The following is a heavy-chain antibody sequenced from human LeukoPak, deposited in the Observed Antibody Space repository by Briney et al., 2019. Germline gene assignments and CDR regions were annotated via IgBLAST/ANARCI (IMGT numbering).Heavy chain of an antibody. V-gene: IGHV5-51*01. Sequence: GESLKISCKGSGYSFTSYWIGWVRQMPGKCLEWMGIIYPGDSDTRYSPSFQGQVTISADKSISTAYLQWSSLKASDTAMYYCARHPFSSTTPVEFDYWGQGTLVTVSS. D-gene: IGHD4-17*01. CDR3: ARHPFSSTTPVEFDY. CDR1: GYSFTSYW. J-gene: IGHJ4*02. CDR2: IYPGDSDT.